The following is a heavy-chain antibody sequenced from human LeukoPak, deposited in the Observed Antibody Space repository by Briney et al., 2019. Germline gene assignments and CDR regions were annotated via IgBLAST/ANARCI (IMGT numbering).Heavy chain of an antibody. J-gene: IGHJ3*02. CDR1: GFTFSSYA. D-gene: IGHD1-26*01. CDR2: ISDSGRST. CDR3: ARDVELFI. V-gene: IGHV3-23*01. Sequence: GGSLRLSCAASGFTFSSYAMSWVRQAPGKGLEWLSAISDSGRSTYYADSVKGRFTISRDNAKNSLYLQMNSLRAEDTAVYYCARDVELFIWGQGTMVTVSS.